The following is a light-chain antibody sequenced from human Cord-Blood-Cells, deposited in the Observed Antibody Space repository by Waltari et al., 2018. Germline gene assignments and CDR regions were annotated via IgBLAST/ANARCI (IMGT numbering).Light chain of an antibody. CDR2: WAS. V-gene: IGKV4-1*01. CDR3: QQYYSTPHT. CDR1: QSVLYSSNNKNY. Sequence: DIVMTHSPDSLAVSLGERSTINCKSSQSVLYSSNNKNYLAWYQQKPGQPPKLLIYWASTRESGVPDRFGGSGSGTDFTLTISSLQAEDVAVYYCQQYYSTPHTFGQGTKLEIK. J-gene: IGKJ2*01.